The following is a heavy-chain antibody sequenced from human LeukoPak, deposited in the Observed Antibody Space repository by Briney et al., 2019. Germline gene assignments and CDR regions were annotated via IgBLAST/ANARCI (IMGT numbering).Heavy chain of an antibody. CDR2: ISYDGSNK. Sequence: GGSLRLSCAASGFTFSSYAMHWVRQAPGKGLEWGAVISYDGSNKYYADSVKGRFTISRDNSKNTLYLQMNSLRAEDTAVYYCARADYDSSGYRFQHWGQGTLVTVSS. V-gene: IGHV3-30*01. D-gene: IGHD3-22*01. CDR1: GFTFSSYA. CDR3: ARADYDSSGYRFQH. J-gene: IGHJ1*01.